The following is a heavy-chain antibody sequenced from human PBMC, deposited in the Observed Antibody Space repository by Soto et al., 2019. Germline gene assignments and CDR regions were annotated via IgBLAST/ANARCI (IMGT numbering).Heavy chain of an antibody. J-gene: IGHJ4*02. CDR2: ISYDGSNK. V-gene: IGHV3-30*18. Sequence: GGSLRLSCAASGFTFSSYGMHWVRQAPGKGLEWVAVISYDGSNKYYADSVKGRFTISRDNSKNTLYLQMNSLRAEDTAVYYCAKDRFTISLFDYWGQGTLVTVSS. D-gene: IGHD3-9*01. CDR1: GFTFSSYG. CDR3: AKDRFTISLFDY.